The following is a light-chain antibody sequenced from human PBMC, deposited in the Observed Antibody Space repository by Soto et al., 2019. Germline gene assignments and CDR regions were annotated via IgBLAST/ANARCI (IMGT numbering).Light chain of an antibody. Sequence: QSALTQPASVSGSPGQSIAISCTGSSSDVGGYKYVSWYQQHPGKAPKLMIYDVSNRPSGVSDRFSGSKSGNTASLTISGLQSEDEADYYCSSYTSSTSYVFGTGTKVTDL. J-gene: IGLJ1*01. CDR2: DVS. CDR3: SSYTSSTSYV. CDR1: SSDVGGYKY. V-gene: IGLV2-14*03.